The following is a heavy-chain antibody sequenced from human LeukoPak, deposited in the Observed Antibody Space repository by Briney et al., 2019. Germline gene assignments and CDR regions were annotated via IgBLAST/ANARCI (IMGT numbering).Heavy chain of an antibody. D-gene: IGHD6-13*01. CDR1: GFTVSSTY. Sequence: GGSLRLSCAASGFTVSSTYMAWVRQAPGKGLEWVSAISGSGGSTYYADSVKGRFTISRDNSKNTLYLQMNSLRAEDTAVYYCAKTGTPWYYFDYWGQGTLVTVSS. J-gene: IGHJ4*02. CDR2: ISGSGGST. V-gene: IGHV3-23*01. CDR3: AKTGTPWYYFDY.